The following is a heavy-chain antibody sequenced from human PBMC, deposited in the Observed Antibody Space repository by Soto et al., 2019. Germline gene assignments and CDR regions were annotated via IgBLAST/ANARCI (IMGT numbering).Heavy chain of an antibody. D-gene: IGHD2-2*01. Sequence: PSETLSLTCTVTGDSISSRSYYWGWIRQPPGKGLEWIGSIYYSGSTYNNPSFRSRVSMSIDTSKDQFSLKLSSVTAADTALYYCARDWGTGFYQLDSWGQGTLVTVSS. CDR2: IYYSGST. J-gene: IGHJ4*02. V-gene: IGHV4-39*02. CDR3: ARDWGTGFYQLDS. CDR1: GDSISSRSYY.